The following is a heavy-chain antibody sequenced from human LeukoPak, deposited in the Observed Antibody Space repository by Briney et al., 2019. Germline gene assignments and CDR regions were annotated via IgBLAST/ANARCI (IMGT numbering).Heavy chain of an antibody. J-gene: IGHJ4*02. CDR2: INSNSGGT. D-gene: IGHD3-16*01. Sequence: ASVKVSCKASGYTFTGSYLHWVRQAPGQGLEWMGWINSNSGGTNYAQKFQGRVTMTRDASISTAYMELSSLRSDDTAVYYCARGLWGTWNFDYWGQGTLVTVSS. CDR1: GYTFTGSY. V-gene: IGHV1-2*02. CDR3: ARGLWGTWNFDY.